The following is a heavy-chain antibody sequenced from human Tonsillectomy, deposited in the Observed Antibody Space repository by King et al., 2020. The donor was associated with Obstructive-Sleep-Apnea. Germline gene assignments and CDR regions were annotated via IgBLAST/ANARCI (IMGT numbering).Heavy chain of an antibody. J-gene: IGHJ6*02. CDR3: ARPKGHNSAPFPNHYYHFGLDV. D-gene: IGHD1-20*01. Sequence: QLVQSGAQVKKPGASVKVSCKTSGDTLTGYYLHWVRQAPGQGLEWMGWINPNGGGTYLEQKFQGRVTMTRATSISTAYMELSRLTSDDTAVYFCARPKGHNSAPFPNHYYHFGLDVWGQGTTVTVSS. V-gene: IGHV1-2*02. CDR2: INPNGGGT. CDR1: GDTLTGYY.